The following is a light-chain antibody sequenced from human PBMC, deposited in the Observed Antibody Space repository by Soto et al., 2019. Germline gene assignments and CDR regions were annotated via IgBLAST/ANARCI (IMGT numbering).Light chain of an antibody. Sequence: IVLTQSPGTLSLSPGETATLSCRASQSLTTRYLAWYQQKPGQAPRLLIYGASNRATGTPDRLSGSGSGTDFTLTISSLEPEDFAVYFCQQYASSVVYTFGQGTKLEIK. CDR3: QQYASSVVYT. J-gene: IGKJ2*01. CDR2: GAS. V-gene: IGKV3-20*01. CDR1: QSLTTRY.